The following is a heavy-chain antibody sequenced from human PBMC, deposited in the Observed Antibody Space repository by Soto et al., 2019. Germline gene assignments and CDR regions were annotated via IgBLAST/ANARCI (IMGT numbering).Heavy chain of an antibody. CDR1: GFTFSSYA. CDR2: ISGSGGST. Sequence: EVQLLESGGGLVQPGGSLRLSCAASGFTFSSYAMSWVRQAPGKGLEWVSAISGSGGSTYYADSVKGRFTISRDNSKNTLYLQMNSLIAEDTAVYYCAKDRALTVTICPDYWVQGTLVTVSS. V-gene: IGHV3-23*01. D-gene: IGHD4-17*01. CDR3: AKDRALTVTICPDY. J-gene: IGHJ4*02.